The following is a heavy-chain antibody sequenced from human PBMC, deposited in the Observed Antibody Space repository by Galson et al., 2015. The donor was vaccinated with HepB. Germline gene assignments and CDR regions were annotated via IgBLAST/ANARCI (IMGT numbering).Heavy chain of an antibody. CDR1: GYTFNSYA. CDR3: ARTPYYGSGSHSNAWFDP. V-gene: IGHV7-4-1*02. D-gene: IGHD3-10*01. J-gene: IGHJ5*02. Sequence: SVKVSCKAPGYTFNSYAMNWVRQAPGQGLEWMGWINTNTGNPTYAQGFTGRFVFSLDTSVTTAYLQISSLKAEDTAVYYCARTPYYGSGSHSNAWFDPWGQGTLVTVSS. CDR2: INTNTGNP.